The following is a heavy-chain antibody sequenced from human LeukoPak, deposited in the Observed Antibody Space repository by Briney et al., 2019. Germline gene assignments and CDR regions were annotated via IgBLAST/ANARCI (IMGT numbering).Heavy chain of an antibody. CDR2: IKQDGSEK. CDR1: GFTFSSYW. J-gene: IGHJ4*02. D-gene: IGHD3-10*01. V-gene: IGHV3-7*01. Sequence: GGSLRLSCAASGFTFSSYWMSWVRQAPGKGLEWVANIKQDGSEKYYVDSVKGRFTISRDNAKNSLYLQMNSLRAEDAAVYYCARDVTAIGESPPSCFDYWGQGTLVTVSS. CDR3: ARDVTAIGESPPSCFDY.